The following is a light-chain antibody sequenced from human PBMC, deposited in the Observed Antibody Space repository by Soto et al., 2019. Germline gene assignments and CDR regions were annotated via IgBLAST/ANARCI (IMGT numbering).Light chain of an antibody. CDR3: QSYDSSLSRV. J-gene: IGLJ2*01. CDR1: SSNIGAGYD. V-gene: IGLV1-40*01. Sequence: QSVLTQPPSVSGAPGQRVTISCTGSSSNIGAGYDVHWYQQLPGTAPKLLIYGNSNRPSGVPDRFSGSKSGTSASLAITGXXXXXXXDYXCQSYDSSLSRVFGGGTKL. CDR2: GNS.